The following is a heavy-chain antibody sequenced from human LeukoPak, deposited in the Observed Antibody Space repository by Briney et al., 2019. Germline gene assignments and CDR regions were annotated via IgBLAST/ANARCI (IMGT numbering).Heavy chain of an antibody. Sequence: GGSLRLSCAASGFTVSSNYMSWVRQAPGKGLEWVSLIYSGGDTYYADSVKGRFTISRDNSKNTLYFQMYSLRPEDTAVYYCARDESYWGQGTLVTVSS. CDR2: IYSGGDT. CDR3: ARDESY. CDR1: GFTVSSNY. V-gene: IGHV3-66*01. J-gene: IGHJ4*02.